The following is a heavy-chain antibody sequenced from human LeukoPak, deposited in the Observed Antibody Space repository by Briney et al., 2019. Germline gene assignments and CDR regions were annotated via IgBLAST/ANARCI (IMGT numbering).Heavy chain of an antibody. CDR3: ARMSGSHIDY. Sequence: GGSLRLSCVASGFTFSSYGMHWVRQAPGKGLEWVAVISYDGSNKYYADSVKGRFTISRDNSKNTLDLQMDSLRAEDTAVYYCARMSGSHIDYWGQGTLVTVSS. D-gene: IGHD1-26*01. CDR1: GFTFSSYG. V-gene: IGHV3-30*03. CDR2: ISYDGSNK. J-gene: IGHJ4*02.